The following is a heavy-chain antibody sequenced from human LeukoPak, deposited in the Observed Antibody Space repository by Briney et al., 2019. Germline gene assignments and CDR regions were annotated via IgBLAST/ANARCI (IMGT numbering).Heavy chain of an antibody. CDR1: GFTFSNYD. Sequence: GGSLRLSCAASGFTFSNYDMHWVRQAPGKGLEWVAFIRYDGTNKYYADSVKGRFPISRDNSKNTLYLQMNSLRAEDTAVYYCAKGGISAWYYFDYWGQGTLVTVSS. J-gene: IGHJ4*02. CDR2: IRYDGTNK. D-gene: IGHD6-19*01. CDR3: AKGGISAWYYFDY. V-gene: IGHV3-30*02.